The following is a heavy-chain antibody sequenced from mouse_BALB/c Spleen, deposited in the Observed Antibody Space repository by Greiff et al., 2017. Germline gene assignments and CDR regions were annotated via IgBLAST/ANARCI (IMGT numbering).Heavy chain of an antibody. J-gene: IGHJ3*01. Sequence: EVKLMESGPGLVKPSQSLSLTCTVTGYSITSDYAWNWIRQFPGNKLEWMGYISYSGSTSYNPSLKSRISITRDTSKNQFFLQLNSVTTEDTATYYCARGDSNWDGVFAYWGQGTLVTVSA. CDR1: GYSITSDYA. V-gene: IGHV3-2*02. CDR3: ARGDSNWDGVFAY. CDR2: ISYSGST. D-gene: IGHD4-1*01.